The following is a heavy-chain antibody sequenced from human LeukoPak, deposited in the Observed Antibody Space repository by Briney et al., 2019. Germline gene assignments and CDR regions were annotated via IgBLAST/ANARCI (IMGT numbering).Heavy chain of an antibody. CDR1: GFTFSSYS. CDR3: AREDRPNDFWSGYPDY. Sequence: GGSLRLSCAASGFTFSSYSMNWIRQAPEKGLEWVSSISSSSSYIYYADSVKGRFTISRDNAKNSLYLQMNSLRAEDTAVYYCAREDRPNDFWSGYPDYWGQGTLVTVSS. J-gene: IGHJ4*02. CDR2: ISSSSSYI. D-gene: IGHD3-3*01. V-gene: IGHV3-21*01.